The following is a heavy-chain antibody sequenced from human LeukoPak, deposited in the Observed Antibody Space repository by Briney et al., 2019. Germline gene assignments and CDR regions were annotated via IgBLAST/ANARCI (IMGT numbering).Heavy chain of an antibody. CDR2: IWYDGSNK. CDR1: GFTFSSYG. D-gene: IGHD6-13*01. J-gene: IGHJ4*02. Sequence: GGSLRLSCAASGFTFSSYGMRWVRQAPGKGLEWVAVIWYDGSNKYYADSVKGRFTISRDNSKNTLYLQMNSLRAEDTAVYYCARYSSSSWYTFDYWGQGTLVTVSS. V-gene: IGHV3-33*01. CDR3: ARYSSSSWYTFDY.